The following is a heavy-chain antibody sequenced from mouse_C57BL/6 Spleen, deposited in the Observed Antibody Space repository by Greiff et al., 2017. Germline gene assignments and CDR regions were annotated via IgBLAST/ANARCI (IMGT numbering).Heavy chain of an antibody. J-gene: IGHJ2*01. V-gene: IGHV1-82*01. CDR3: AGGVYCGSSYCFDY. Sequence: QVQLKESGPELVKPGASVKISCKASGYAFSSSWMNWVKQRPGKGLEWIGRIYPGDGDTNYNGKFKGKATLTADKSSSTAYMQLSSLTSEDSAVYFCAGGVYCGSSYCFDYWGQGTTLTVSS. D-gene: IGHD1-1*01. CDR2: IYPGDGDT. CDR1: GYAFSSSW.